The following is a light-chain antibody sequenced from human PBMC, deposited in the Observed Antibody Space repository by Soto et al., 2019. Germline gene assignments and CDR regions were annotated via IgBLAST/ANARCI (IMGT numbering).Light chain of an antibody. CDR1: SSDVGGYNY. J-gene: IGLJ2*01. CDR3: NSHAGSNTVI. CDR2: EVS. V-gene: IGLV2-8*01. Sequence: QSVLTQPPSASGSPGQSVTISCTGTSSDVGGYNYVSWYQQHPGKAPKLMIYEVSKRPSGVPDRFSGSKSGNTASLTVSGLQTEDEADYYCNSHAGSNTVIFGGGTQLTVL.